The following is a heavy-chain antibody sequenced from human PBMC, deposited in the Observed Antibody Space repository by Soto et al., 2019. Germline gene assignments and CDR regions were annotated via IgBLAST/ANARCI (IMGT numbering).Heavy chain of an antibody. CDR1: GGSFSGYY. CDR2: INHSGST. D-gene: IGHD3-10*01. CDR3: ARGTPAGYGSGSYYHFDY. V-gene: IGHV4-34*01. J-gene: IGHJ4*02. Sequence: QVQLQQWGAGLLKPSETLSLTCAVYGGSFSGYYWSWIRQPPGKGLEWIGEINHSGSTNYNPSLKGRVTISVDTSKNQFSLKLSSVTAADTAVYYCARGTPAGYGSGSYYHFDYWGQGTLVTVSS.